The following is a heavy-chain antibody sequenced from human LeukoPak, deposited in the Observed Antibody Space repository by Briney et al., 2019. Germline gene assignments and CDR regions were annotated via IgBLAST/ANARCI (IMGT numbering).Heavy chain of an antibody. D-gene: IGHD6-19*01. J-gene: IGHJ4*02. Sequence: GGSLRLSCAASGFTFSSYGMPWVRQAPGKGLEWVAVISYDGSNKYYADSVKGRFTISRDNSKNTLYLQMNSLRAEDTAVYYCAKDPRRAVAGNPHSWGQGTLVTVSS. V-gene: IGHV3-30*18. CDR1: GFTFSSYG. CDR2: ISYDGSNK. CDR3: AKDPRRAVAGNPHS.